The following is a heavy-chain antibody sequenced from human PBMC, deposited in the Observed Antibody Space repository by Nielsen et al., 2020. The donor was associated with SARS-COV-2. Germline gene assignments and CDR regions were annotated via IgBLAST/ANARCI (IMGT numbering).Heavy chain of an antibody. Sequence: WIRQPPGKGLEWIGEIYHSGSTNSNPSLKSRVTISVDKSKNQFSLKLNSVTAADTAVYYCARGGWLHLERYYYYYYYMDVWGKGTTVTVSS. V-gene: IGHV4-4*02. J-gene: IGHJ6*03. CDR3: ARGGWLHLERYYYYYYYMDV. D-gene: IGHD5-24*01. CDR2: IYHSGST.